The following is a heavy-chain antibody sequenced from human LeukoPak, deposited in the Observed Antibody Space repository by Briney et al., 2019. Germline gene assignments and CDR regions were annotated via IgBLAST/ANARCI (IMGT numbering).Heavy chain of an antibody. D-gene: IGHD7-27*01. CDR1: GGSISSGSYY. V-gene: IGHV4-61*02. CDR3: ARDLAGDEELGFDY. Sequence: KSSQTLSLTCTVSGGSISSGSYYWSWIRQPAGKGLEWIGRIYTSGSTNYNPSLKSRVTISADTSKNQFSLKLSSVTAADTAVYYCARDLAGDEELGFDYWGQGTLVTVSS. J-gene: IGHJ4*02. CDR2: IYTSGST.